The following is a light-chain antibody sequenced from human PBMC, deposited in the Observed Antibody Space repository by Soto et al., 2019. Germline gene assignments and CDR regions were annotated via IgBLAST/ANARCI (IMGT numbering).Light chain of an antibody. CDR3: QQYNNWWT. V-gene: IGKV3-15*01. J-gene: IGKJ1*01. Sequence: EIVLTQSPGTLSVSPGERATLSCRASQSISSNLAWYQQKPGQAPRLLISGASTRATGIPARFSGSGSGTEFTLTISSLQSEDFAVYYCQQYNNWWTFGQGTKVDIK. CDR2: GAS. CDR1: QSISSN.